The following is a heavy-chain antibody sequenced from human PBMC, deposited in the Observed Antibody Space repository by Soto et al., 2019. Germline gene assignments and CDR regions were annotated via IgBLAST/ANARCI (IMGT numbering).Heavy chain of an antibody. Sequence: SETLSLTCTVSGGSIGSGGDYWSWIRQHPGKGLEWIGYIYYSGSTYYNPSLKSRVTISVGTSKNQFSLKLSSVTAADTAVYYCAREQYYYDSSGYLLPGYFDYWGQGTLVTVSS. V-gene: IGHV4-31*03. J-gene: IGHJ4*02. CDR3: AREQYYYDSSGYLLPGYFDY. CDR2: IYYSGST. D-gene: IGHD3-22*01. CDR1: GGSIGSGGDY.